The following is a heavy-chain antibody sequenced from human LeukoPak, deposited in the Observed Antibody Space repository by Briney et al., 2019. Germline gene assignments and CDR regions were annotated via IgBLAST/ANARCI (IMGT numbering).Heavy chain of an antibody. CDR1: GGSFSGYY. V-gene: IGHV4-34*01. D-gene: IGHD2-15*01. Sequence: PSETLSLTCAVYGGSFSGYYWSWIRQPPGKGLEWIGEINHSGSTNYNPYLKSRVTISVDTSKSQFSLKLSSVTAADTAVYYCARSKAPATGNWSDPWSQGTLVTVSS. CDR3: ARSKAPATGNWSDP. J-gene: IGHJ5*02. CDR2: INHSGST.